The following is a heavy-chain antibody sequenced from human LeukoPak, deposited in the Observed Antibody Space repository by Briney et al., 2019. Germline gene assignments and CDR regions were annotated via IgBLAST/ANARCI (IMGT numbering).Heavy chain of an antibody. CDR1: SGSISSYY. Sequence: SETLSLTCTVSSGSISSYYWSWIRQPPGKGLEWIGNIYYSGSTNYNPSLKSRVTISLDTSKNQFSLKLSSVTAADTAVYYCAKDGCGADCSWYFDLWGRGTLVTVSS. D-gene: IGHD2-21*02. J-gene: IGHJ2*01. V-gene: IGHV4-59*01. CDR2: IYYSGST. CDR3: AKDGCGADCSWYFDL.